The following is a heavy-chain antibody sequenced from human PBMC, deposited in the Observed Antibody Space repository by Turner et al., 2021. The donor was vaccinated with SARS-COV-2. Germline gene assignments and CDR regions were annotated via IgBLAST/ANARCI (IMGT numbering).Heavy chain of an antibody. V-gene: IGHV4-39*01. CDR2: IYYSGST. CDR1: GGSISSSSYY. D-gene: IGHD3-16*01. Sequence: QLQLQESGPGLVKPSETLSLTCTVSGGSISSSSYYWGWIRQPPGKGLDWIGSIYYSGSTYYTPSLKSRVTISVDTSKNQFSLKLSSVTAADTAVYYCARHYHILITFGGVPVANWFDPWGQGSLVTVS. CDR3: ARHYHILITFGGVPVANWFDP. J-gene: IGHJ5*02.